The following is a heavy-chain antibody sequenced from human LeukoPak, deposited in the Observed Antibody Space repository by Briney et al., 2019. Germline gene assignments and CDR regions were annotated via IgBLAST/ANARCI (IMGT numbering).Heavy chain of an antibody. CDR2: ISSSGSTL. CDR3: ARSEKNYDFWTGEDY. V-gene: IGHV3-11*04. J-gene: IGHJ4*02. D-gene: IGHD3-3*01. Sequence: GGSLRLSCAASGFTFSDYYMTRIRQPPGKGLEWISYISSSGSTLDYTDSVKGRFTISRDNANNSVSLQMNSLRAEDTAVYYCARSEKNYDFWTGEDYWGQGTLVTVSS. CDR1: GFTFSDYY.